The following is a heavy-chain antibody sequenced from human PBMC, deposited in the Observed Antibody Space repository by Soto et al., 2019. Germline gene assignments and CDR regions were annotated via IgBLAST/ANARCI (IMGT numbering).Heavy chain of an antibody. V-gene: IGHV7-4-1*01. J-gene: IGHJ6*02. CDR3: AREGIVVVPAAIPEHYSYYYYGMDV. CDR2: INTNTGNP. Sequence: GASVKVSCKASGYTFTNYAMNWVRQAPGQGLEWMGWINTNTGNPTYAQSFTGRFVFSLDTSVSTAYLQICSLKSEDTAVYYCAREGIVVVPAAIPEHYSYYYYGMDVWGQGTTVTVSS. CDR1: GYTFTNYA. D-gene: IGHD2-2*02.